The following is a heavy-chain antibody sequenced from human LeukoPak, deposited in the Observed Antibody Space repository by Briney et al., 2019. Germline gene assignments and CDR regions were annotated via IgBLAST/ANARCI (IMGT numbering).Heavy chain of an antibody. CDR1: GGSISSGGYY. J-gene: IGHJ4*02. Sequence: PSQTLSLTCTVSGGSISSGGYYWSWIRQHPGKGLEWIGYIYYSGSTYYNPSLKSRVTISVDTSKNQFSLKLSSVTAADTAVYYCARFPYGSWPYYFDYWGQGTLVTVSS. D-gene: IGHD6-13*01. CDR3: ARFPYGSWPYYFDY. CDR2: IYYSGST. V-gene: IGHV4-31*03.